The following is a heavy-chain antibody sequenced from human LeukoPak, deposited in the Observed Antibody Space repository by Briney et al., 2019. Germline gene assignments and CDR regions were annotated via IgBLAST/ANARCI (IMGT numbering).Heavy chain of an antibody. Sequence: GGSLRLSCAASGFTFSSYAMSWVRQAPGKGLEWVSDINGSGGSTYYADSVKGRFTISRDNSKNTLYLQMNSLRAEDTAVYYCARGSSSWYDYWGQGTLVTVSS. D-gene: IGHD6-13*01. CDR1: GFTFSSYA. V-gene: IGHV3-23*01. CDR2: INGSGGST. CDR3: ARGSSSWYDY. J-gene: IGHJ4*02.